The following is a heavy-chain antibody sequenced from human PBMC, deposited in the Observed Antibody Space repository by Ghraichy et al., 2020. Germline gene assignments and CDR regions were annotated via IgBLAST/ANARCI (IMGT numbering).Heavy chain of an antibody. Sequence: SETLSLTFTVSGGSISSYYWSWIRQPAGKGLEWIGRIYTSGSTNYNPSLKSRVTMSVDTSKNQFSLKLSSVTAADTAVYYCASSGHYYYDSSGYLNYWGQGTLVTVSS. V-gene: IGHV4-4*07. J-gene: IGHJ4*02. CDR2: IYTSGST. CDR1: GGSISSYY. CDR3: ASSGHYYYDSSGYLNY. D-gene: IGHD3-22*01.